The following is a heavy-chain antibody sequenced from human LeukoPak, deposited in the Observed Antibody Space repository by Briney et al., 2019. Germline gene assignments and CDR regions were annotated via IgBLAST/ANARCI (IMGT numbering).Heavy chain of an antibody. D-gene: IGHD3-22*01. CDR1: GFTFSSYA. Sequence: GGSLRLSCAASGFTFSSYAMHWVRQAPGKGLEWVAVISYDGSNKYYADSVKGRFTISRDNSKNTLYLQMNSLRAEDTAVYYCARDRIHYYDKRGYFDYWGQGTLVTVSS. CDR2: ISYDGSNK. V-gene: IGHV3-30*04. J-gene: IGHJ4*02. CDR3: ARDRIHYYDKRGYFDY.